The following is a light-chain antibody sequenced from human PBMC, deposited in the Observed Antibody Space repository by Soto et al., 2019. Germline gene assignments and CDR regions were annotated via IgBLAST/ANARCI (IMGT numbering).Light chain of an antibody. J-gene: IGKJ2*01. V-gene: IGKV1-5*01. CDR3: LQYDHYST. CDR2: DAS. CDR1: QSINSL. Sequence: DIQMTQSPSTLSASVGDSVTITCRASQSINSLVAWYQQHPGKAPKLLIHDASSLENGVPSRFSGSGSGTGFTLTITSLRPDDFATYYCLQYDHYSTFGQGTKLEI.